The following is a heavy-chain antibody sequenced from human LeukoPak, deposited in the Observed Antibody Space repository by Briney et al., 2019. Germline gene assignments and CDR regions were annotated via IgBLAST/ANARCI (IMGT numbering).Heavy chain of an antibody. CDR1: GYTFTGYY. CDR3: ARGRLIVVAPHLREDI. CDR2: INPKSGDT. Sequence: ASVKVSCKASGYTFTGYYMHWVRQAPGQGLEWMGWINPKSGDTNYAQKFQGRVTMTRDTSINTAYMELSSLSSDDTAVYYCARGRLIVVAPHLREDIWGQGTMVTVSS. D-gene: IGHD1-26*01. V-gene: IGHV1-2*02. J-gene: IGHJ3*02.